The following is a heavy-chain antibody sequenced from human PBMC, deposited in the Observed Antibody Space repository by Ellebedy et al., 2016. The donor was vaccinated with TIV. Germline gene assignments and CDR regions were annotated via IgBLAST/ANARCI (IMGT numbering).Heavy chain of an antibody. V-gene: IGHV1-8*01. D-gene: IGHD2-2*01. CDR1: GYIFTDYD. J-gene: IGHJ4*02. CDR2: MHPKSGAA. Sequence: ASVQVSCXASGYIFTDYDINWVRQAPGQGLEWVGWMHPKSGAAGYGQKFEGRVTMTRNTSIKTAYLELDSLRSEDTAIYYCARCPPGNSTKDYWGQGTLVTVSS. CDR3: ARCPPGNSTKDY.